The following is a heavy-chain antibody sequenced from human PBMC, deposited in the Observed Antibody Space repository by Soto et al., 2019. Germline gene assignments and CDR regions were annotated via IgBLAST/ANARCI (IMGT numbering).Heavy chain of an antibody. D-gene: IGHD3-10*01. CDR1: GYTFTSYD. Sequence: GASVKVSCKASGYTFTSYDINWVRQATGQGLEWMGWMNPNSGNTGYAQKFQGRVTTTRNTSISTAYMELSSLRSEDTAVYYCARGMVRGVIRQTDFDYWGQGTLVTVSS. V-gene: IGHV1-8*01. CDR3: ARGMVRGVIRQTDFDY. CDR2: MNPNSGNT. J-gene: IGHJ4*02.